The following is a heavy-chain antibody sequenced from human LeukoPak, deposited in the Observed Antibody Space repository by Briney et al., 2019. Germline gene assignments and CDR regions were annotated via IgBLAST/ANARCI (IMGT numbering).Heavy chain of an antibody. CDR3: AAHMVRGPDPN. CDR2: INHSGST. D-gene: IGHD3-10*01. Sequence: SETLSLTCAVYGGSFSGYYWSWIRQPPGKGLEWIGEINHSGSTNYNPSLKSRVTISVDTSKNQFSLKLSSVTAADTAVYYCAAHMVRGPDPNWGRGTLVTVSS. V-gene: IGHV4-34*01. CDR1: GGSFSGYY. J-gene: IGHJ4*02.